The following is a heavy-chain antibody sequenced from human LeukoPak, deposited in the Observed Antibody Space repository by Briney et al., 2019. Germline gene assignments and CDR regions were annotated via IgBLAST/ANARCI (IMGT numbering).Heavy chain of an antibody. CDR3: ARDDSSGYILTAPHFDY. Sequence: SVKVSCKVSGYTLTELSMQWVRQAPGKGLEWMGGIIPIFGTANYAQKFQGRVTITADKSTSTANMELSSLRSEDTAVYYCARDDSSGYILTAPHFDYWGQGTLVTVSS. J-gene: IGHJ4*02. CDR2: IIPIFGTA. V-gene: IGHV1-69*06. CDR1: GYTLTELS. D-gene: IGHD3-22*01.